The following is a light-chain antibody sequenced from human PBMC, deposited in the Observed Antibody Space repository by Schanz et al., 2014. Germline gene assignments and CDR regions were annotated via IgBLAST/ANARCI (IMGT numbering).Light chain of an antibody. V-gene: IGKV1-5*01. CDR3: QQYNSYSQT. Sequence: DIQMTQSPSTLSASVGDRVTITCRASQTISTWLAWYQQKPGKAPKLLIYDASTLKSGVPSRFSGSRSGTEFTLTITSLQPDDFATYYCQQYNSYSQTFGQGTRLQIK. J-gene: IGKJ2*01. CDR1: QTISTW. CDR2: DAS.